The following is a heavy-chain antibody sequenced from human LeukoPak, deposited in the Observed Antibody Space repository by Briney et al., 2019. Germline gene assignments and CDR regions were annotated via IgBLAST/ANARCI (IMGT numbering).Heavy chain of an antibody. CDR1: GFTFSSYG. Sequence: PGRSLRPSCAASGFTFSSYGMHWVRQAPGKGLEWVAVISYDGSNKYYADSVKGRFTISRDNSKNTLYLQMNSLRAEDTAVYYCAKSPAYCSSTSCYYYYYYGMDVWGKGTTVTVSS. V-gene: IGHV3-30*18. J-gene: IGHJ6*04. D-gene: IGHD2-2*01. CDR2: ISYDGSNK. CDR3: AKSPAYCSSTSCYYYYYYGMDV.